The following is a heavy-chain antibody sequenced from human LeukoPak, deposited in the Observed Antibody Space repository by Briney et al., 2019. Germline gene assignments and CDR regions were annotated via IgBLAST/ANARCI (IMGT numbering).Heavy chain of an antibody. D-gene: IGHD5-18*01. J-gene: IGHJ3*02. CDR1: GFTFSSYA. CDR3: AKDHLSTYSYGPDAFDI. V-gene: IGHV3-23*01. Sequence: GGSLRLSCAASGFTFSSYAMSWVRQAPGKGLEWVSAISGSGGSTYYADSVKGRFTISRDNYKNTLYLQMNSLRAEDTAVYYCAKDHLSTYSYGPDAFDIWGQGTMVTVPS. CDR2: ISGSGGST.